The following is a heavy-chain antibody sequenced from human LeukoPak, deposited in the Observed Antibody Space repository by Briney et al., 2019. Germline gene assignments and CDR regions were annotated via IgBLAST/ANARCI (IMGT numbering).Heavy chain of an antibody. V-gene: IGHV1-2*02. J-gene: IGHJ4*02. CDR3: ARDRRVYYDSSGYSWWSFDY. CDR1: GYTFTGYY. D-gene: IGHD3-22*01. Sequence: ASVKVSCKASGYTFTGYYMHWVRQAPGQGLEWMGWINPNSGGTNYAQKFQGRVTMPRDTSISTAYMELSRLRSDDTAVYYCARDRRVYYDSSGYSWWSFDYWGQGTLVTVSS. CDR2: INPNSGGT.